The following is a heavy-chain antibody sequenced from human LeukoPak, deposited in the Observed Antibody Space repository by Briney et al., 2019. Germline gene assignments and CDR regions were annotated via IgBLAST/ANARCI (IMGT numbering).Heavy chain of an antibody. Sequence: GRSLRLSCAASGFPFTSYGIHWVRQAPGMGLEWLAVVWYDGHNKYYADSVKGRFTISRDTSKNTVYLQMNNLTVEDTALYFCAKDLAGQWPASPADLWGQGTLVTVSS. D-gene: IGHD6-19*01. CDR2: VWYDGHNK. CDR3: AKDLAGQWPASPADL. J-gene: IGHJ5*02. CDR1: GFPFTSYG. V-gene: IGHV3-33*06.